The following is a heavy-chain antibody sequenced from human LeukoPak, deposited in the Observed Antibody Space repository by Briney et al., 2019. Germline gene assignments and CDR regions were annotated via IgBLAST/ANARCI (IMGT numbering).Heavy chain of an antibody. CDR3: ARLGGSPSLIAVAGHGGQDY. CDR2: IYYSGST. D-gene: IGHD6-19*01. Sequence: PSETLSLTCTASGGSISSSSYYWGWIRQPPGKGLEWIGSIYYSGSTYYNPSLKSRVTISVDTSKNQFSLKLSSVTAADTAVYYCARLGGSPSLIAVAGHGGQDYWGQGTLVTVSS. J-gene: IGHJ4*02. CDR1: GGSISSSSYY. V-gene: IGHV4-39*07.